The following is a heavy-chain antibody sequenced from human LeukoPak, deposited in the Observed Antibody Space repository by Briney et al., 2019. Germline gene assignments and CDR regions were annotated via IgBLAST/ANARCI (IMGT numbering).Heavy chain of an antibody. CDR2: IIPIFGTA. D-gene: IGHD5-24*01. J-gene: IGHJ4*02. Sequence: GASVKVSCKASGGTFSSYAISWVRQAPGQGLEWMGGIIPIFGTANYAQKFQGRVTITADESTSTAYMELSSLRSEDTAVYYCATYRDGYSMFDYWGQGTLVTVSS. CDR3: ATYRDGYSMFDY. V-gene: IGHV1-69*13. CDR1: GGTFSSYA.